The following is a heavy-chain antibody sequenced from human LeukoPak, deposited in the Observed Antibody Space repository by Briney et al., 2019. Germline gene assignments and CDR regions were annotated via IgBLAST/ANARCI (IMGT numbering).Heavy chain of an antibody. D-gene: IGHD2-8*01. CDR2: ISAYNGNT. V-gene: IGHV1-18*01. CDR3: ARVLGSARMVYALYFDY. CDR1: GYTFTSYG. Sequence: ASVKVSCKASGYTFTSYGISWVRQAPGQGLEWMGWISAYNGNTNYALKLQGRVTMTTDTSTSTAYMELRSLRSDDTAVYYCARVLGSARMVYALYFDYWGQGTLVTVSS. J-gene: IGHJ4*02.